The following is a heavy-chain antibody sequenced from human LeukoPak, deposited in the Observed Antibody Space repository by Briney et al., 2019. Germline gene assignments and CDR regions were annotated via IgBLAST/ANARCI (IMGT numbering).Heavy chain of an antibody. CDR2: ISYDGSNK. CDR1: GFTFSSYA. D-gene: IGHD5-18*01. V-gene: IGHV3-30-3*01. Sequence: GGSLRLSCAASGFTFSSYAMHWVRQAPGKGLEWVAVISYDGSNKYYADSVKGRFTISRDNSKNTLYLQMNSLRAEDTAVYYCARALYGYGGWFDPWGQGTLVTVSS. J-gene: IGHJ5*02. CDR3: ARALYGYGGWFDP.